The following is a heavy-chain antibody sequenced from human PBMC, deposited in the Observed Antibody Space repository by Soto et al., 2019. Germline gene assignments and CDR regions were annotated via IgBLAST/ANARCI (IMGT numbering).Heavy chain of an antibody. J-gene: IGHJ4*02. CDR2: IYYDGSNK. CDR1: GFTFSSYG. D-gene: IGHD3-22*01. Sequence: TGGSLRLSCAASGFTFSSYGMHWVRQAPGKGLEWVAGIYYDGSNKYYADAVKGRFTISRDNAKNTLYLQMNSLRAEDTAVYYCAREIYDDYDSSGFDHWGQGTLVTVSS. CDR3: AREIYDDYDSSGFDH. V-gene: IGHV3-30*12.